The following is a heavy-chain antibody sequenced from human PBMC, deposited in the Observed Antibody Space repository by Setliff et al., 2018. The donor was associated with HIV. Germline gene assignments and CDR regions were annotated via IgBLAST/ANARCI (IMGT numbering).Heavy chain of an antibody. D-gene: IGHD3-10*01. V-gene: IGHV4-59*11. Sequence: NPSETLSLTCNVSGGSISSRYWTWIRQPPLKRLEWIGYIYYSGSTNYNPSLKSRVTISMDTSKNQFSLRLTSVTAADTAVYYCARGRGVIKEKPFDEWGQGTLVTVSS. CDR3: ARGRGVIKEKPFDE. CDR2: IYYSGST. CDR1: GGSISSRY. J-gene: IGHJ4*02.